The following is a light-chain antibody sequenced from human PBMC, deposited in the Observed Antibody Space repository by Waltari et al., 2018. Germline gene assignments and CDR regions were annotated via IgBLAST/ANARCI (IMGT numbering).Light chain of an antibody. J-gene: IGKJ1*01. CDR2: GAS. V-gene: IGKV3-20*01. Sequence: RASESVSKAFDWYQQKPCQAPRLLIFGASTWATGIPDRFSGSGSETDFSFTISRLQPEDFAVYYCQHCVRLPGTFGQGTKVEIK. CDR1: ESVSKA. CDR3: QHCVRLPGT.